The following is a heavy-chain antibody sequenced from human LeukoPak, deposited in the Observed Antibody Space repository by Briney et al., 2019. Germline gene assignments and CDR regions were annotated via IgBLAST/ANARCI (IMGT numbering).Heavy chain of an antibody. CDR3: ARTGYSSGWYRWYFDY. CDR2: IYYDEST. V-gene: IGHV4-39*07. J-gene: IGHJ4*02. Sequence: PSETLSLTCTVSGDSIRRSSYYWGWIRQPPGEGLEWIGSIYYDESTYYNPSLKSRVTISIDTSKNQFSLNLSSVTAADTAVYYCARTGYSSGWYRWYFDYWGQGTLVTVSS. D-gene: IGHD6-19*01. CDR1: GDSIRRSSYY.